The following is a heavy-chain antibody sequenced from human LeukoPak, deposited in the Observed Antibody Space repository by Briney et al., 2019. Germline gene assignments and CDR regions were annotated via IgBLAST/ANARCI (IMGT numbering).Heavy chain of an antibody. CDR1: GGSISSGDYS. J-gene: IGHJ4*02. V-gene: IGHV4-30-4*01. D-gene: IGHD5-24*01. Sequence: NPSETLPLTCTVSGGSISSGDYSWSWIRQPPGKGLEWIGYIYYSGSIYYNPSLKSRVTISVDTSKNQFSLKLTSVTAADTAVYYCARGEDDYFDYWGQGTLVTVSS. CDR3: ARGEDDYFDY. CDR2: IYYSGSI.